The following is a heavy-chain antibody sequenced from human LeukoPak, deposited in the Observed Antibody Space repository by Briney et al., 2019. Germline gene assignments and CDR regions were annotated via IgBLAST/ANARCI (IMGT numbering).Heavy chain of an antibody. D-gene: IGHD3-10*01. CDR1: GGSISSSSYY. Sequence: SETLSLTCTVSGGSISSSSYYWGWIRQPPGKGLEWIGEINHSGSTNYNPSLKSRVTISVDTSKNQFSLKLSSVTAADTAVYYCARGPSYYYGSGSYSYWGQGTLVTVSS. J-gene: IGHJ4*02. V-gene: IGHV4-39*07. CDR3: ARGPSYYYGSGSYSY. CDR2: INHSGST.